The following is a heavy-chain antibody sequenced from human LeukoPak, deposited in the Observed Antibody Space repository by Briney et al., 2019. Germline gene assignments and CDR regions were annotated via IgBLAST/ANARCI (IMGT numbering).Heavy chain of an antibody. V-gene: IGHV3-30*02. D-gene: IGHD6-19*01. J-gene: IGHJ4*02. Sequence: GGSLRLSCAASKFTFSNHGMHWVSQTAGKGLEWVASIQYDGSNKYYADSVKGRFTISRENSENTLYLQMSSLRGEDTAIYYCARSRSGSGWDYWGQGTQVTVSS. CDR1: KFTFSNHG. CDR2: IQYDGSNK. CDR3: ARSRSGSGWDY.